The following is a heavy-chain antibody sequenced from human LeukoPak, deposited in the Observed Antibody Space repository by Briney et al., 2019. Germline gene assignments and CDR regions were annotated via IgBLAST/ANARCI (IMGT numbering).Heavy chain of an antibody. CDR2: IIPIFGTA. J-gene: IGHJ5*02. CDR3: ARAAIYSKWWTAWFDP. V-gene: IGHV1-69*05. Sequence: SVKVSCKASGGTFSSYAISWVRQAPGQGLEWMGRIIPIFGTANYAQKFQGRVTITTDESTSTAYMELSSLRSEDTAVYYYARAAIYSKWWTAWFDPWGQGTLVTVSS. CDR1: GGTFSSYA. D-gene: IGHD4-11*01.